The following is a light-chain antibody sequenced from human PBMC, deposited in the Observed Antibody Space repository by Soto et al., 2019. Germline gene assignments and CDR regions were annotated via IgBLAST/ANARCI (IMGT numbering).Light chain of an antibody. V-gene: IGKV3-20*01. J-gene: IGKJ5*01. CDR1: ETVDTSS. CDR2: SVS. Sequence: IVLTQSAGTLSLSPGERATLSCRASETVDTSSLGWYQQKPGRAPSLLIYSVSRRATGIPDRFSASWSATDFTLTITRLEPEDFAVYYCQQYSSSPITFGQGTRLEI. CDR3: QQYSSSPIT.